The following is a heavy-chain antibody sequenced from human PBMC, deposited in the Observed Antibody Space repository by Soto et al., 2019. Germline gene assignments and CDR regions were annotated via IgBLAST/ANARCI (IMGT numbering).Heavy chain of an antibody. CDR2: INPNNGGT. Sequence: VASVKVSCKTSGYFFTSYYIHWVRQAPGRGLEWVGWINPNNGGTNSAQKFQGRVTMTSDTSISTAYMEMSRLRSDDTALYYCAREITYGGGSFSLGLWGQGALVTVSS. CDR1: GYFFTSYY. CDR3: AREITYGGGSFSLGL. D-gene: IGHD3-10*01. V-gene: IGHV1-2*02. J-gene: IGHJ4*02.